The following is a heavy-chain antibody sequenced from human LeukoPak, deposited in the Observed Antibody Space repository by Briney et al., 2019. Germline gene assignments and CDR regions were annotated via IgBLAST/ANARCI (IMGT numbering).Heavy chain of an antibody. CDR3: ARSVEKNDFWSGYYMAV. D-gene: IGHD3-3*01. CDR2: IIPILGIA. Sequence: GASVKVSCKASGGTFSSYAISWVRQAPGQGLEWMGRIIPILGIANYAQKFQGRVTITADKSTSTAYMELSSLRSEDTAVYYCARSVEKNDFWSGYYMAVWGQGTLVTVSS. CDR1: GGTFSSYA. J-gene: IGHJ4*02. V-gene: IGHV1-69*04.